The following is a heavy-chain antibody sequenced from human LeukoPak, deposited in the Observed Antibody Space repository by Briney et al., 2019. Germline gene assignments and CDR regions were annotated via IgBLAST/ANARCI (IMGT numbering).Heavy chain of an antibody. CDR2: IYADGNT. V-gene: IGHV3-53*01. CDR1: GFIVNTNY. CDR3: ARDSYGDANFDS. J-gene: IGHJ4*02. D-gene: IGHD4-17*01. Sequence: GGSLRLSCAASGFIVNTNYMTWVRQAPGRGLEWVSFIYADGNTYYADSVKGRFPISRDISKNAVYLQMNSLRAEDMAVYYCARDSYGDANFDSWGQGTLVTVSS.